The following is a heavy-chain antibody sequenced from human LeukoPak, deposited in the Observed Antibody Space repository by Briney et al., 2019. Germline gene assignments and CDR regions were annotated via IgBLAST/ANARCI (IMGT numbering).Heavy chain of an antibody. J-gene: IGHJ4*02. Sequence: PGGSLRLSCAASGFTFSSYAMSWVRQAPRKGLEWVSAISGSGGSTYYADSVKGRFTISRDNSKNTLYLQMNSLRAEDTAVYYCAKVGRIAVAGQLDYWGQGTLVTVSS. CDR1: GFTFSSYA. CDR3: AKVGRIAVAGQLDY. CDR2: ISGSGGST. D-gene: IGHD6-19*01. V-gene: IGHV3-23*01.